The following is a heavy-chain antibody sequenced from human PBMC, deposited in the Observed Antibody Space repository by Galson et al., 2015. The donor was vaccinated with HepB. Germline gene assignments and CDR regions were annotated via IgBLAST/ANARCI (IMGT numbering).Heavy chain of an antibody. CDR3: CLDYYYDSSGYLRSFDY. Sequence: SLRLSCAASGFTFSSYGMHWVRQAPGKGLEWVAVISYDGSNKYYADSVKGRFTISRDNSKNTLYLQMNSLRAEDTAVYYCCLDYYYDSSGYLRSFDYWGQGTLVTVSS. D-gene: IGHD3-22*01. J-gene: IGHJ4*02. CDR1: GFTFSSYG. V-gene: IGHV3-30*03. CDR2: ISYDGSNK.